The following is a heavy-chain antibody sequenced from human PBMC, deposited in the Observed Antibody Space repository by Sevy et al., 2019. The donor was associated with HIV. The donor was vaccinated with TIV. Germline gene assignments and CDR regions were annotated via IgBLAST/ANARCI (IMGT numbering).Heavy chain of an antibody. CDR2: IWNDGSSK. CDR3: ARGSDFNDRSAKRDFDY. CDR1: GFTFSNYG. D-gene: IGHD3-22*01. Sequence: GGSLRLSCAASGFTFSNYGMHWLRQAPGKGLEWVARIWNDGSSKYYADSVKGRFTISRDNSKNTLYLQMNSLRVEDTAVYFCARGSDFNDRSAKRDFDYWGQGTLVTVSS. J-gene: IGHJ4*02. V-gene: IGHV3-33*01.